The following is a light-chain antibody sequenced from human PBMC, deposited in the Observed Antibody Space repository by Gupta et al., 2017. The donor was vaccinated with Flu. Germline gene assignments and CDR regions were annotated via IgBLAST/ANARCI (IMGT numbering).Light chain of an antibody. CDR3: QQYYSSPHT. J-gene: IGKJ2*01. Sequence: DIVMTQTPDPLAVALGERATIHCKSSQSVLNRSNNENSIAWYQHKIGQPPKVLFYWATTRESGVPDRFSGGGSGTDFTLAISSLQAEDVAIYYCQQYYSSPHTFGQGTKLEIK. V-gene: IGKV4-1*01. CDR1: QSVLNRSNNENS. CDR2: WAT.